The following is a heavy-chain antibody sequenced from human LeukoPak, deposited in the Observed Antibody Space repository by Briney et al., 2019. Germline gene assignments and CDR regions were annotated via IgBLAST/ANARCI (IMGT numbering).Heavy chain of an antibody. D-gene: IGHD3-16*02. CDR1: GYTFTSYG. Sequence: ASVKVSCKASGYTFTSYGISWVRQATGQGLEWMGWTNPNSGNTGYAQKFQGRVTMTRNTSISTAYMELSSLRSEDTAVYYCARSFGGVIVILGDYWGQGTLVTVSS. CDR3: ARSFGGVIVILGDY. CDR2: TNPNSGNT. V-gene: IGHV1-8*02. J-gene: IGHJ4*02.